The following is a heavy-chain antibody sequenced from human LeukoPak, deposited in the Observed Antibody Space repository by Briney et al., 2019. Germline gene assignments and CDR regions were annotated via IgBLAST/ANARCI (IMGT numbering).Heavy chain of an antibody. CDR3: ARGHYSSSWRTNAFDI. V-gene: IGHV4-4*07. CDR2: IYTSGST. Sequence: SETLSLTCTVSGGSISSYYWSWIRQPAGKGREWIGRIYTSGSTNYNPSLKSRVTMSVDTSKNQFSLKLSSVTAADTAVYYCARGHYSSSWRTNAFDIWGQGTMVTVSS. D-gene: IGHD6-13*01. CDR1: GGSISSYY. J-gene: IGHJ3*02.